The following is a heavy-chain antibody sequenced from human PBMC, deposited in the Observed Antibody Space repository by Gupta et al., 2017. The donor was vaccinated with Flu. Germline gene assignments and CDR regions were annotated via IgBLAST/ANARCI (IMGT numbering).Heavy chain of an antibody. CDR3: ARPGGYCSSTNCYFFWEY. Sequence: SWVRQAPGKGLEWVANIKQDGNDKYYVDSVKGRFTISRDNAKNSLYLQMNSLRAEDTAVYYCARPGGYCSSTNCYFFWEYWGQGTLVTVSS. CDR2: IKQDGNDK. J-gene: IGHJ4*02. D-gene: IGHD2-2*01. V-gene: IGHV3-7*01.